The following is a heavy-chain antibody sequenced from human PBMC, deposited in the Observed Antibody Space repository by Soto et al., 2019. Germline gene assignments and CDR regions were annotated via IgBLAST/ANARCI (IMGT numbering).Heavy chain of an antibody. CDR3: ARDSMITFGGVIVNSGAFDI. J-gene: IGHJ3*02. D-gene: IGHD3-16*02. V-gene: IGHV3-64*01. CDR1: GFTFSSYA. CDR2: ITSNGGNT. Sequence: PGGSLRLSCAASGFTFSSYAMHWVRQAPGKGLEYVSAITSNGGNTDYASSVKGRFTISRDNSKNTLYLQMGSLRAEDMAVYYCARDSMITFGGVIVNSGAFDIWGQGTMVTVSS.